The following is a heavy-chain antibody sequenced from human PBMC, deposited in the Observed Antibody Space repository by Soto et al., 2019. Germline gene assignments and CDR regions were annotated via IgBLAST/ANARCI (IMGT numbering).Heavy chain of an antibody. J-gene: IGHJ6*02. V-gene: IGHV3-30-3*01. CDR1: GFTFSSYA. D-gene: IGHD6-19*01. CDR3: ARDYLAVAGTYYYYYGMDV. CDR2: ISYDGSNK. Sequence: QVQLVESGGGVVQPGRSLRLSCAASGFTFSSYARHWVRQAPGKGLEWVAVISYDGSNKYYADSVKGRFTISRDNSKNTLYLQMNSLRAEDTAVYYCARDYLAVAGTYYYYYGMDVWGQGTTVTVSS.